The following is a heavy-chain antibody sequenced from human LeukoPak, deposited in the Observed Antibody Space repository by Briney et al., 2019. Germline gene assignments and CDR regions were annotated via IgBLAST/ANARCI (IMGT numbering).Heavy chain of an antibody. Sequence: SDTLSLTCAVSGYSISSSSNWWGWIRQPPEKGLEWIGYIYHSGSTYYNPSLKSRVSMSVDTSKNQISLKLSSVTAVDTAVYYCARTQGYCSSTSCYPFDYWGQGTLVTVSS. V-gene: IGHV4-28*01. CDR3: ARTQGYCSSTSCYPFDY. CDR2: IYHSGST. D-gene: IGHD2-2*01. J-gene: IGHJ4*02. CDR1: GYSISSSSNW.